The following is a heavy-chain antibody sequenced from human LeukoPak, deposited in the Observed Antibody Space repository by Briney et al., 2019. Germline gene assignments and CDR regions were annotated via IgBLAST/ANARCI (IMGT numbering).Heavy chain of an antibody. J-gene: IGHJ3*02. CDR3: GRDKPRLFAFDI. D-gene: IGHD2-21*01. CDR2: IWYDGSNK. V-gene: IGHV3-33*01. CDR1: GFTFSSYG. Sequence: GRSLRLSCAASGFTFSSYGMHWVRQAPGKGLEWVAVIWYDGSNKYYADSVKGRFTISRDNSKNTLYLQMNSLRAEDTAVYYCGRDKPRLFAFDIWGQGKMVTVSS.